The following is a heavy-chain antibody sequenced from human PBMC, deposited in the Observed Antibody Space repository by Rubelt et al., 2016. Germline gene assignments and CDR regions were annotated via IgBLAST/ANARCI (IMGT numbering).Heavy chain of an antibody. V-gene: IGHV4-34*01. CDR3: ASVTSEYSSSSRP. CDR2: IYYSGST. D-gene: IGHD6-6*01. CDR1: GGSFSGYY. J-gene: IGHJ5*02. Sequence: QVQLQQWGAGLLKPSETLSLTCAVYGGSFSGYYWSWIRQPPGKGLEWIGSIYYSGSTYYNPSLKVRVTIPVDTSKNQSSLKLSSVTAADTAVYYCASVTSEYSSSSRPWGQGTLVTVSS.